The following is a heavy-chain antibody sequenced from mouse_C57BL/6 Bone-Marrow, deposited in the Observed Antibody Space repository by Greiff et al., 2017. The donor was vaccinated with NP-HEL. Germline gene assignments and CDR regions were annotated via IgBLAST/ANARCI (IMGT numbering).Heavy chain of an antibody. CDR3: ARGHRAYSFDY. V-gene: IGHV1-80*01. D-gene: IGHD3-1*01. Sequence: VQLQQSGAELVKPGASVKISCKASGYAFSSYWMNWVKQRPGKGLEWIGQIYPGDGDTNYNGKFKGKATLTADKSSSTAYMQLSSLTSEDSAVYFCARGHRAYSFDYWGQGTTLTVSS. CDR2: IYPGDGDT. CDR1: GYAFSSYW. J-gene: IGHJ2*01.